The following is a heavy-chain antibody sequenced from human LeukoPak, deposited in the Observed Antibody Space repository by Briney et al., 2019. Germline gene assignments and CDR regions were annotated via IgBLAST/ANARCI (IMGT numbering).Heavy chain of an antibody. D-gene: IGHD3-16*02. CDR1: GGSISSGGYY. CDR2: IYYSGST. J-gene: IGHJ4*02. V-gene: IGHV4-31*03. CDR3: ARGEWGSYRENYFDY. Sequence: SETLSLTCTVSGGSISSGGYYWSWIRQHPGKGLEWIGYIYYSGSTYYSPSLKSRVTISVDTSKNQFSLKLSSVTAADTAVYYCARGEWGSYRENYFDYWGQGTLVTVSS.